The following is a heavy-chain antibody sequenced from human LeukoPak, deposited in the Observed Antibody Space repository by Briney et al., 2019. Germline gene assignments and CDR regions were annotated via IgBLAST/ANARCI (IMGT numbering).Heavy chain of an antibody. CDR3: VKSGGYATAIRYFDL. Sequence: GGSLRLSCAASGFIFTNYFMSWVRQAPGKGLEWVASIKHDGSEKYYVDSVRGRFTISRDNAKNSLYLQMDSLRTEDTALYYCVKSGGYATAIRYFDLWGRGTLVTVSS. V-gene: IGHV3-7*03. CDR2: IKHDGSEK. D-gene: IGHD2-21*02. J-gene: IGHJ2*01. CDR1: GFIFTNYF.